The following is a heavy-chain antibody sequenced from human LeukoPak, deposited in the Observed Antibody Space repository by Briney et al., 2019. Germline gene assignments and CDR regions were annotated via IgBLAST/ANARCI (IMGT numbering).Heavy chain of an antibody. Sequence: AASVKVSCKASAYTHRIYGMNWVRPPPGQGLEWMGWISAYNGNKKYAQKLRGRLTIPTDTPTRTAYIELKRLSSHDTPVYYFARAPLYRSSWNWYFDLWGRGTLVTVSS. D-gene: IGHD6-13*01. V-gene: IGHV1-18*01. J-gene: IGHJ2*01. CDR2: ISAYNGNK. CDR3: ARAPLYRSSWNWYFDL. CDR1: AYTHRIYG.